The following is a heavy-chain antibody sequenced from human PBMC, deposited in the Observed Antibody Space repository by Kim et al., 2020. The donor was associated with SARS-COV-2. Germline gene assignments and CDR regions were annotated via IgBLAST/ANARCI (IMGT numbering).Heavy chain of an antibody. D-gene: IGHD3-16*02. CDR2: IYYSGST. Sequence: SETLSLTCTVSGGSISSSSYYWGWILQPPGKGLEWIGSIYYSGSTYYNPSLKSRVTISVDTSKNQFSLKLSSVTAADTAVYYCASIDNYDYVWGSYRYPGTVWGQGTTVTVSS. V-gene: IGHV4-39*01. CDR1: GGSISSSSYY. J-gene: IGHJ6*02. CDR3: ASIDNYDYVWGSYRYPGTV.